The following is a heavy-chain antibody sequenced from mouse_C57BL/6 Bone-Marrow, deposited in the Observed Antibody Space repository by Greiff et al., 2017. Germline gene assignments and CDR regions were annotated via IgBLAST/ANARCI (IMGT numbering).Heavy chain of an antibody. CDR3: ARPSTTVARGDY. J-gene: IGHJ2*01. Sequence: QDQLQQSDAELVKPGASVKISCKVSGYTFTDHTIHWMKQRPEQGLGWIGYIYPREGSTKYSEKFKGKATLTADKSSSTAYMQLNSLTSEDSAGYFCARPSTTVARGDYWGQGTTRTVSS. D-gene: IGHD1-1*01. CDR2: IYPREGST. CDR1: GYTFTDHT. V-gene: IGHV1-78*01.